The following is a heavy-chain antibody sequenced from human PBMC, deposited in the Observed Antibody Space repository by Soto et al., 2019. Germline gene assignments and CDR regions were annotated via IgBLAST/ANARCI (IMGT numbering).Heavy chain of an antibody. CDR2: SSWNSGYL. V-gene: IGHV3-9*01. Sequence: GGSLRLSCLGSGFTFHESAIHGVREAPGKGLEWVSGSSWNSGYLGYGGSVKGRFTISSDNAKKSLFLQMHSLRPEDTASYYSAKVAGGSSDWYGDPFHIWGQGTMVTVSS. CDR3: AKVAGGSSDWYGDPFHI. J-gene: IGHJ3*02. CDR1: GFTFHESA. D-gene: IGHD6-19*01.